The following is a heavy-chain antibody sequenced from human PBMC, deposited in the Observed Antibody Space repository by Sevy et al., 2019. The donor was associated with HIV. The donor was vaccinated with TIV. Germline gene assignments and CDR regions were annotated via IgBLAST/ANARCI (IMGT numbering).Heavy chain of an antibody. CDR2: IWYDGSNK. D-gene: IGHD3-22*01. Sequence: GGSLRLSCAASGFTFSSYGMHWVRQAPGKGLEWVAVIWYDGSNKYYADSVKGRFTISRDNSKNTLYLQMNSLRAEDTAVYYCAREDSSGSNWFDPWGQETLVTVSS. CDR3: AREDSSGSNWFDP. CDR1: GFTFSSYG. J-gene: IGHJ5*02. V-gene: IGHV3-33*01.